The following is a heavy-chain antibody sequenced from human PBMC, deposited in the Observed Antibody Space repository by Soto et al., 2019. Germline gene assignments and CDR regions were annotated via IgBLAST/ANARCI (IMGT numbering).Heavy chain of an antibody. J-gene: IGHJ4*02. CDR2: IVPIFGTT. V-gene: IGHV1-69*12. CDR1: WATFSRYA. CDR3: ARVRSSGYRFDH. Sequence: QVQLVQSGAEVKKPGSSVKVSCKTSWATFSRYAISWVRQAPGQGLEWMGGIVPIFGTTNYAQRFQGRVTITADESTSTAYMELSSLRSEDTAVYYCARVRSSGYRFDHWGQGTLVTVSS. D-gene: IGHD3-22*01.